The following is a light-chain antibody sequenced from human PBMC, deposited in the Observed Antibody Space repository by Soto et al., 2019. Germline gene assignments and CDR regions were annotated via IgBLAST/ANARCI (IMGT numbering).Light chain of an antibody. CDR1: ETVSDSQ. CDR3: QQYNNWPPIT. V-gene: IGKV3-15*01. CDR2: SVS. Sequence: IVLTQSPDTLSLSPGERATLSCRTSETVSDSQLAWYQKKPGQAPRLLFYSVSTRATGIPARFSGSGSGTELTLTISSLQSEDFAVYYCQQYNNWPPITFGQGTRLEIK. J-gene: IGKJ5*01.